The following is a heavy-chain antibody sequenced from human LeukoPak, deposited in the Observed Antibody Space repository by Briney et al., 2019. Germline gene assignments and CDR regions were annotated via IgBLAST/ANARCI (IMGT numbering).Heavy chain of an antibody. V-gene: IGHV3-23*01. J-gene: IGHJ4*02. CDR2: ISGSGGST. CDR1: GFTFSSYA. Sequence: GGSLRLSCAASGFTFSSYATSWVRQAPGKGLEWVSAISGSGGSTYYADSVKGRFTISRHNSKNTLYLQMNSLRAEDTAVYYCAKDPDSSTSGYWGQGTLVSVSS. D-gene: IGHD6-13*01. CDR3: AKDPDSSTSGY.